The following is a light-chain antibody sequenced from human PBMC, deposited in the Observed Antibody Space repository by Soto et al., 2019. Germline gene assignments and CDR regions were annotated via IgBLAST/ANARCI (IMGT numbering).Light chain of an antibody. J-gene: IGKJ4*01. CDR2: DAS. Sequence: EIVLTQSPATLSLSAGERATLSCRASQSVSNYLAWYQQKPGQAPRLLIYDASHRATGIPAKFSGSGSGTDFTLTISCLQSEDFATYYCQQYYSYPLTFGGGTKVDIK. CDR1: QSVSNY. V-gene: IGKV3-11*01. CDR3: QQYYSYPLT.